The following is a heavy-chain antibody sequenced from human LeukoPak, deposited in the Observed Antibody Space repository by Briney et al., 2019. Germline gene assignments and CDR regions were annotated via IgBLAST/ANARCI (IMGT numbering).Heavy chain of an antibody. CDR1: GGSISDYY. Sequence: ASETLSLTCTVSGGSISDYYWNWIRQPAGKGLEWIGRIYSSGITNYNPSLKSRVTMSVDTSKNQFSLKLSSVTAADTAIHYCARYDSSWFDSWGQGTLVTVSS. CDR2: IYSSGIT. J-gene: IGHJ5*01. CDR3: ARYDSSWFDS. D-gene: IGHD3-22*01. V-gene: IGHV4-4*07.